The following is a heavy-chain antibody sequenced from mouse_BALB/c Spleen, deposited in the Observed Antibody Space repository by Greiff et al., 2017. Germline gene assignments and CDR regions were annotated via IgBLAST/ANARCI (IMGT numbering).Heavy chain of an antibody. J-gene: IGHJ4*01. CDR1: GFSLTGYG. D-gene: IGHD1-1*01. CDR2: IWGDGST. V-gene: IGHV2-6-7*01. Sequence: VQVVESGPGLVAPSQSLSITCTVSGFSLTGYGVNWVRQPPGKGLEWLGMIWGDGSTDYNSALKSRLSISKDNSKSQVFLKMNSLQTDDTARYYCARDDGSSYGAMDYWGQGTSVTVSS. CDR3: ARDDGSSYGAMDY.